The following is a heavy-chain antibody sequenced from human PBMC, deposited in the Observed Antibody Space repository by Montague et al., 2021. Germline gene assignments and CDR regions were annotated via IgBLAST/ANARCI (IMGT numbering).Heavy chain of an antibody. CDR2: SSGTGADT. Sequence: SLRLSCAGSGFTLDSYMMSWVRQAPGKGLEWVSASSGTGADTYYADSVRGRFTISRDNPKNSLYLQMNSLRDEDTAVYYCARDSYSSGWYSAEYFQHWGQGTLVTVSS. V-gene: IGHV3-21*01. CDR3: ARDSYSSGWYSAEYFQH. CDR1: GFTLDSYM. D-gene: IGHD6-19*01. J-gene: IGHJ1*01.